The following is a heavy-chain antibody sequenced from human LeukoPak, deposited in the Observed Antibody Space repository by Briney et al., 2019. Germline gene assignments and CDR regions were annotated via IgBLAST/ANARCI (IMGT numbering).Heavy chain of an antibody. CDR1: GGSISSYY. D-gene: IGHD3-22*01. CDR2: IYTSGST. J-gene: IGHJ4*02. CDR3: ARDHTDYYDSSCYYRDFDY. V-gene: IGHV4-4*07. Sequence: PSETLSLTCTVSGGSISSYYWSWIRQPAGKGLEWIGRIYTSGSTNYNPSLKSRVTMSVDTSKNQFSLKLSSVTAADTAVYYCARDHTDYYDSSCYYRDFDYWGQGTLVTVSS.